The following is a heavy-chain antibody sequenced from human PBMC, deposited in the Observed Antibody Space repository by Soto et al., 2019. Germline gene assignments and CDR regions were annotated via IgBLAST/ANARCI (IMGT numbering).Heavy chain of an antibody. J-gene: IGHJ5*02. CDR1: GFTFRSFT. Sequence: GGSLRLSCAASGFTFRSFTMNWVRQAPGKGLEWVSTISSNSAYIYYTDALRGRFTISRDNAKNSLHLQMNSLRAEDTAVYYCTRDASRDRSARGWFDPWGPGKLVTVS. CDR3: TRDASRDRSARGWFDP. CDR2: ISSNSAYI. D-gene: IGHD3-10*01. V-gene: IGHV3-21*01.